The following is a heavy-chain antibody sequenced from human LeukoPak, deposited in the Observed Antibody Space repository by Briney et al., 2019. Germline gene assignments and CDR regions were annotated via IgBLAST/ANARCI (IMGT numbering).Heavy chain of an antibody. CDR1: GFTFSSYS. V-gene: IGHV3-21*01. CDR2: ISSSSSYI. D-gene: IGHD3-10*01. CDR3: ASRTLRGVIIPYGMDV. Sequence: PGGSLRLSCAASGFTFSSYSMNWVRQAPGKGLEWVSSISSSSSYIYYADSVKGRFTISRDNAKNSLYLQMNSLRAEDTAVYYCASRTLRGVIIPYGMDVWGQGTTVTASS. J-gene: IGHJ6*02.